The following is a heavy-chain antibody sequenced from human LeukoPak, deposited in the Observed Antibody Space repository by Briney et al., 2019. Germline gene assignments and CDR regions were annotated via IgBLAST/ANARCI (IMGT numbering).Heavy chain of an antibody. D-gene: IGHD2-21*01. CDR3: VSYQDRGGIRDAFDI. J-gene: IGHJ3*02. CDR2: ISYDGSNK. V-gene: IGHV3-30-3*01. Sequence: GGSLRLSCAASGFTFSSYALHWVRPAPGKGLDGVAVISYDGSNKYYADSVKGRFTISRDNSKNTLYLQMNSLRAEDTAVYYCVSYQDRGGIRDAFDIWGQGTMVTVSS. CDR1: GFTFSSYA.